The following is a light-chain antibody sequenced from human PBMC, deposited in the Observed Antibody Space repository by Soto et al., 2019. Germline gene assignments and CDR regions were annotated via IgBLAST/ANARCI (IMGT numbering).Light chain of an antibody. CDR3: QQYDNWPWT. CDR2: GAS. Sequence: DIVMTQSPDSLAVSPGGRATLSCRASQSISDTLAWYQQKPGQAPRLLIHGASTRAPGFPARFSGSGSGTDFTLTISSLQSEDFAVYYCQQYDNWPWTFGQGTKVEIK. CDR1: QSISDT. J-gene: IGKJ1*01. V-gene: IGKV3-15*01.